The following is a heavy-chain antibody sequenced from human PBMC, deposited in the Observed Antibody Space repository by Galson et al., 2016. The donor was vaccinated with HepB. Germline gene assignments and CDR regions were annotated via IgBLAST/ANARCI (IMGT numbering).Heavy chain of an antibody. J-gene: IGHJ4*02. CDR3: ALIGVEPGSSCPNGVCYTMPFEY. D-gene: IGHD2-8*01. CDR2: ISGSGDST. Sequence: SLRLSCAASGFAFDSYAMSWVRQAPGKGLEWVSTISGSGDSTYYADSVKGRFTISRDNSKNTLYLQMNSLRAEDTAAYYCALIGVEPGSSCPNGVCYTMPFEYWGQGTLVTVSS. CDR1: GFAFDSYA. V-gene: IGHV3-23*01.